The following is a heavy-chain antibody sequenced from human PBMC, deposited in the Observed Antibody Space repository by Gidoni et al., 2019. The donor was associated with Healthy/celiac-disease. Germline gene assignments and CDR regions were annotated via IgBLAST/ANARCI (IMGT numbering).Heavy chain of an antibody. CDR1: GYSFTSYW. J-gene: IGHJ6*02. V-gene: IGHV5-51*01. CDR2: IYPGDSDT. Sequence: EVQLVQSGAEVKKPGESLKISCKGSGYSFTSYWIGWVRQMPGKGLEWMGIIYPGDSDTRYSPSFQGQVTISADKSISTAYLQWSSLKASDTAMYYCARSITIFGVVAYYGMDVWGQGTTVTVSS. D-gene: IGHD3-3*01. CDR3: ARSITIFGVVAYYGMDV.